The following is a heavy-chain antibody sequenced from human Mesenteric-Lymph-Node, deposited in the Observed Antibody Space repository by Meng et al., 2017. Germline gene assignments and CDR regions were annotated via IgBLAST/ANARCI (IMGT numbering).Heavy chain of an antibody. CDR1: GFSFETLT. CDR3: ASEGGYCSGGRCAYFSYGMDV. V-gene: IGHV3-21*01. J-gene: IGHJ6*02. CDR2: ISSRSTSI. D-gene: IGHD2-15*01. Sequence: GESLKISCTASGFSFETLTNNWVRQAPGKGLEWLPSISSRSTSIYYADSVKGRSTISRDNAKNSMFLQIDSLRAEDTAVYYCASEGGYCSGGRCAYFSYGMDVWGQGTTVTVSS.